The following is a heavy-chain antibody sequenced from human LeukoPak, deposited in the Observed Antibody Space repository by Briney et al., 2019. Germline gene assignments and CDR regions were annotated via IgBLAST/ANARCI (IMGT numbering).Heavy chain of an antibody. CDR2: IYYSGST. CDR3: ARGAIPVALHWFDP. J-gene: IGHJ5*02. D-gene: IGHD2-21*01. CDR1: GGSINSYY. Sequence: SETLSLTCAVSGGSINSYYWTWIRQPPGKGLEWIGYIYYSGSTNYNPSLKSRVTIAVDTSKNQFSLKLSSVTAADTAVYYCARGAIPVALHWFDPWGQGILVTVSS. V-gene: IGHV4-59*08.